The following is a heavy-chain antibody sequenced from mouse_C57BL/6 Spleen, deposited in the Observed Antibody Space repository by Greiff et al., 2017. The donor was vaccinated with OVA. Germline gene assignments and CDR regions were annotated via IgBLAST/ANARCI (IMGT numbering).Heavy chain of an antibody. CDR1: GYTFTSYW. CDR3: ARNHYGSRPYAMDY. D-gene: IGHD1-1*01. CDR2: IHPNSGST. Sequence: QVQLQQPGAELVKPGASVKLSCKASGYTFTSYWMHWVKQRPGQGLEWIGMIHPNSGSTNYNEKFKSKATLTVDKSSSTAYMQLSSLTSEDSAVYYCARNHYGSRPYAMDYWGQGTSVTVSS. J-gene: IGHJ4*01. V-gene: IGHV1-64*01.